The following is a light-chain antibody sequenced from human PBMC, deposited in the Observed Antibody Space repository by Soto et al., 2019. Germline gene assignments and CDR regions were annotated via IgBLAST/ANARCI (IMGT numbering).Light chain of an antibody. J-gene: IGKJ1*01. CDR2: GAS. V-gene: IGKV3-15*01. CDR3: QLYHWSLTWT. CDR1: QSVSSN. Sequence: EIVMTQSPATLSVSPGERATLSCRASQSVSSNLAWYQQKPGQAPRLLTKGASTRATGIPARFSGSGSGTDFTLTISELEPEGFAVYYCQLYHWSLTWTFGPGTKVDIK.